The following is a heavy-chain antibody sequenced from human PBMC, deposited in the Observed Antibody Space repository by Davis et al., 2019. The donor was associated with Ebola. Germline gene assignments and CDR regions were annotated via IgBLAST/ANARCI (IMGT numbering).Heavy chain of an antibody. Sequence: MPSETLSLTCTVSGGSISSSSYYWGWIRQPPGKGLEWIGYIYYSGSTNYNPSLKSRVTISVDTSKNQFSLKLSSVTAADTAVYYCARGRTVDTAMVTGFYYGMDVWGQGTTVTVSS. J-gene: IGHJ6*02. D-gene: IGHD5-18*01. CDR1: GGSISSSSYY. CDR2: IYYSGST. V-gene: IGHV4-61*05. CDR3: ARGRTVDTAMVTGFYYGMDV.